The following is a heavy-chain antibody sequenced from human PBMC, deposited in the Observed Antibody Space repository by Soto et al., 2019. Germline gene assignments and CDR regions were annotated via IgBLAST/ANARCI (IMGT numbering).Heavy chain of an antibody. CDR3: ATACFGELGRAFDI. V-gene: IGHV4-59*01. J-gene: IGHJ3*02. CDR2: IYFQGTT. CDR1: GGSITSNY. D-gene: IGHD3-10*01. Sequence: PSETLSLTCAVSGGSITSNYRSWIRQAPGKGLEWVGYIYFQGTTNYNPSLRSRVTILIDMSKTQFSLTLTSVTAADTAVYYCATACFGELGRAFDIWGQGTMVTVSS.